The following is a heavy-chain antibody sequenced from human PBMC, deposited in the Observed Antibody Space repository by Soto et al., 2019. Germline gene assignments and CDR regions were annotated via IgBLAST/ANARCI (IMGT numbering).Heavy chain of an antibody. CDR3: ARAIRDQFLSDY. CDR2: MNPDSTNT. D-gene: IGHD2-2*01. Sequence: QVQLVQSGAEVKQPGASVKVSCRTSGYTFTNYDISWVRQGTGLGLEWMGWMNPDSTNTGYAQKFQGRVTMTRDTSISTAYMELTGLTSDDTAIYYCARAIRDQFLSDYWGQGTLVTVSS. CDR1: GYTFTNYD. V-gene: IGHV1-8*01. J-gene: IGHJ4*02.